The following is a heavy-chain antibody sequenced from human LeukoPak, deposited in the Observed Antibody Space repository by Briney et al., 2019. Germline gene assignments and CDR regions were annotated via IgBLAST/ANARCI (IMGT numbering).Heavy chain of an antibody. J-gene: IGHJ4*02. CDR1: GFTFSRHA. V-gene: IGHV3-53*01. D-gene: IGHD4-17*01. CDR3: ARSQYGATPLDY. CDR2: IYSGGGT. Sequence: GGSLRLSCAASGFTFSRHAMSWVRQAPGKGLEWVSVIYSGGGTNYADSVKGRFTISRDNSKNTLYLQMDSLRAEDTAVYYCARSQYGATPLDYWGQGTLVTVSS.